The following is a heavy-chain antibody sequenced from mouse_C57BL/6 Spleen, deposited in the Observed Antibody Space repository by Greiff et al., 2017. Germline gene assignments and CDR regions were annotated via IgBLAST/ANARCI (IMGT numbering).Heavy chain of an antibody. Sequence: VQLKQSGAELVRPGTSVKVSCKASGYAFTNYLIEWVKQRPGQGLEWIGVINPGSGGTNYNEKFKGKATLTADKSSSTAYMQLSSLTSEDSAVYFCARGGTVVTNWYFDVWGTGTTVTVSS. CDR1: GYAFTNYL. CDR2: INPGSGGT. V-gene: IGHV1-54*01. J-gene: IGHJ1*03. CDR3: ARGGTVVTNWYFDV. D-gene: IGHD1-1*01.